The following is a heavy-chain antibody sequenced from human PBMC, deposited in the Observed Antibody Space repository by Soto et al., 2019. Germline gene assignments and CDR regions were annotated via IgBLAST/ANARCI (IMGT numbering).Heavy chain of an antibody. V-gene: IGHV1-69*01. D-gene: IGHD3-9*01. CDR1: GGTFDHAA. J-gene: IGHJ4*02. CDR3: ARQIFAADY. Sequence: QVQLVQSGAEVKKPGSSVKVSCEAPGGTFDHAAITWVRQAPGQGLEWVGGINPMFNSTHYAQKFQGRVTITADAVTSTAFMELRGLTSDDTAVYYCARQIFAADYWGQGTLLVVS. CDR2: INPMFNST.